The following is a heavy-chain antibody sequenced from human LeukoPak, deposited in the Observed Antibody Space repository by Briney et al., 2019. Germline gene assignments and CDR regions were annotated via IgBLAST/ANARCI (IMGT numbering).Heavy chain of an antibody. V-gene: IGHV3-66*01. J-gene: IGHJ4*02. CDR2: IYSGGST. D-gene: IGHD4-23*01. CDR1: GFTVSSNY. Sequence: PGGSLRLSCAASGFTVSSNYMSWVRQAPGKGLEWVSVIYSGGSTYYADSVKGRFTIFRDNAKNSLYLQMNSLRAEDTAVYYCARSLTVVTGFDYWGQGTLVTVSS. CDR3: ARSLTVVTGFDY.